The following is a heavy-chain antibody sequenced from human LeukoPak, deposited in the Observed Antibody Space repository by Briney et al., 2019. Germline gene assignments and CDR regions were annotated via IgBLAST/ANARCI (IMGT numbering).Heavy chain of an antibody. D-gene: IGHD3-10*01. J-gene: IGHJ4*02. CDR1: GYTFTSYD. CDR2: MNPNSGNR. Sequence: ASVTVSCKASGYTFTSYDINWVRQATGQGLEWMGWMNPNSGNRGYAQKFQGRVTMTRNTSISTAYMELSSLRSEDTAVYYCARGNTHFGEDYWGQGTLVTVSS. CDR3: ARGNTHFGEDY. V-gene: IGHV1-8*01.